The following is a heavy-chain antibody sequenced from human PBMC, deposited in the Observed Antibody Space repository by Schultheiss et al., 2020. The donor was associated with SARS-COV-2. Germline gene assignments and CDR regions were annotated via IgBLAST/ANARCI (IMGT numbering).Heavy chain of an antibody. V-gene: IGHV3-21*01. J-gene: IGHJ4*02. CDR3: ARDIKDTTYYLFDY. Sequence: GESLKISCAASGFTFSSYAMSWVRQAPGKGLEWVSSISSSSSYIYYADSVKGRFTISRDNAKNLLYLQMNSLRAEDTAVYYCARDIKDTTYYLFDYWGQGTLVTVSS. CDR2: ISSSSSYI. D-gene: IGHD2/OR15-2a*01. CDR1: GFTFSSYA.